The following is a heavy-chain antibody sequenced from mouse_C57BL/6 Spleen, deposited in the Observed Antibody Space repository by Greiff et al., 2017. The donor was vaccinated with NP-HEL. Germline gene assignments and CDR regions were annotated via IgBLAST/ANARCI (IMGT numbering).Heavy chain of an antibody. CDR2: INPDSSTI. CDR1: GIDFSRYW. Sequence: DVKLVESGGGLVQPGGSLKLSCAASGIDFSRYWMSWVRRAPGKGLEWIGEINPDSSTINYAPSLKDKFIISRDNAKNTLYLQMSKVRSEDTALYYCARPAYYSNAMDYWGQGTSVTVSS. CDR3: ARPAYYSNAMDY. D-gene: IGHD2-5*01. J-gene: IGHJ4*01. V-gene: IGHV4-1*01.